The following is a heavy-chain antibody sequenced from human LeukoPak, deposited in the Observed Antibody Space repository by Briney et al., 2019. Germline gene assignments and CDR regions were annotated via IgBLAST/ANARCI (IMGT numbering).Heavy chain of an antibody. CDR1: GFTFSSYT. D-gene: IGHD5-24*01. CDR2: ISSSGSAT. CDR3: ARERGYTYSFDY. J-gene: IGHJ4*02. Sequence: PGGSLRLSCAASGFTFSSYTMSWVRQAPGKGLEWVSYISSSGSATYHAGSVKGRFTISRDNAKNSLYLQLNGLRVEDTAVYYCARERGYTYSFDYWGQGTLVTVSS. V-gene: IGHV3-48*01.